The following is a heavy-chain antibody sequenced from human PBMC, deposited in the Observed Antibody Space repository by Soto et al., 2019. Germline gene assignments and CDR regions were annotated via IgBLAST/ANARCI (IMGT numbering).Heavy chain of an antibody. CDR1: GYTFTSYD. D-gene: IGHD4-17*01. J-gene: IGHJ4*02. CDR3: ARAWTTVTMTMDY. Sequence: ASVKVSCKASGYTFTSYDINWVRQATGQGLEWMGWMNPNSGNTGYAQKFQGRVTMTRDTSTSTVYMELSSLRSEDTAVYYCARAWTTVTMTMDYWGQGTLVTVSS. V-gene: IGHV1-8*01. CDR2: MNPNSGNT.